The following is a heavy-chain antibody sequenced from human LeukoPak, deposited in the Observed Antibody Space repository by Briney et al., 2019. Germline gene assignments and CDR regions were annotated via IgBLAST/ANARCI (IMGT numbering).Heavy chain of an antibody. D-gene: IGHD3-9*01. Sequence: SVKVSCTASGGTFSSYAISWVRQAPGQGLEWMGRIIPILGIANYAQKFQGRVTITADKSTSTAYMELSSLRSEDTAVYYCARSNLQYYDILTGYSGPQGSAHDAFDIWGQGTMVTVSS. CDR1: GGTFSSYA. CDR2: IIPILGIA. J-gene: IGHJ3*02. CDR3: ARSNLQYYDILTGYSGPQGSAHDAFDI. V-gene: IGHV1-69*04.